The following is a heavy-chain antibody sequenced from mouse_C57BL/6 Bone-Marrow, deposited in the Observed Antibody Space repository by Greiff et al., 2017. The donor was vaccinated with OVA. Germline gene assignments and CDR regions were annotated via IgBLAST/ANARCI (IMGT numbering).Heavy chain of an antibody. CDR3: ASRNYYGSSSWFAY. V-gene: IGHV1-50*01. J-gene: IGHJ3*01. CDR2: IDPSDSYT. D-gene: IGHD1-1*01. Sequence: QVQLQQPGAELVKPGASVKLSCKASGYTFTSYWMQWVKQRPGQGLEWIGEIDPSDSYTNYNQKFKGKATLTVDTSSSTAYMQLSSLTSEDSAVYYCASRNYYGSSSWFAYWGQGTLVTVSA. CDR1: GYTFTSYW.